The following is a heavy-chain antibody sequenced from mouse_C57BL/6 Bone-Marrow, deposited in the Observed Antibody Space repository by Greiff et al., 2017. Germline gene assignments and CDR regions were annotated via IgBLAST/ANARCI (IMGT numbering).Heavy chain of an antibody. CDR2: IYPGSGST. CDR1: GYTFTSYW. D-gene: IGHD1-1*01. Sequence: QVQLQQPGAELVKPGASVKMSCKASGYTFTSYWITWVKQRPGQGLEWIGDIYPGSGSTNYNEKFKSKATLTVDTSSSTAYMQLSSLTSEDSAVYYCARWVTVVAPSHWYFDVWGTGTTVTVSS. J-gene: IGHJ1*03. V-gene: IGHV1-55*01. CDR3: ARWVTVVAPSHWYFDV.